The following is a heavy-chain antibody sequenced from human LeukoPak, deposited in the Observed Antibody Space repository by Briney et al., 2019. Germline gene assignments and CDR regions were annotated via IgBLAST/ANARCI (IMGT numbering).Heavy chain of an antibody. CDR2: IDPNSGGT. V-gene: IGHV1-2*06. CDR1: GYTFTGYY. J-gene: IGHJ4*02. CDR3: ARVGSSSWYSFDY. Sequence: ASVKVSCKASGYTFTGYYMHWVRQAPGQVLEWMGRIDPNSGGTNYVQKFQGRVTMTRDTSISTAYMELSRLRSDDTAVYYCARVGSSSWYSFDYWGQGTLVTVSS. D-gene: IGHD6-13*01.